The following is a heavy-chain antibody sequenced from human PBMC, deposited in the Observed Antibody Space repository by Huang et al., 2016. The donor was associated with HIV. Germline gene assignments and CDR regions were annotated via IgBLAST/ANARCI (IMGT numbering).Heavy chain of an antibody. D-gene: IGHD1-26*01. CDR2: ITPIFDKT. Sequence: QVQLVQSGAEVKKPGSSVKVSCKGSGGTFSSYVISWVRQAHGQGLGWMGGITPIFDKTNYAQKFQGRVTIIADESTRTAYMEMSSLRPEDTATYYCATGPRGSGSFNWGQGTLVIVSS. CDR1: GGTFSSYV. J-gene: IGHJ4*02. CDR3: ATGPRGSGSFN. V-gene: IGHV1-69*01.